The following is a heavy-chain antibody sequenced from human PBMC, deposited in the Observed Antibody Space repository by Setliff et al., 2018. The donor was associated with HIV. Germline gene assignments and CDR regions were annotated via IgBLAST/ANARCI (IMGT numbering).Heavy chain of an antibody. D-gene: IGHD2-15*01. CDR3: AREAAHCSGDTCQFTFDS. Sequence: LSLTCTVSGGSVSSGSYYWSWIRQPAGKALEWIGRIYTSGSTNYNPSLESRISISLDTSKNQFSLKLTSVTAADTAVYYCAREAAHCSGDTCQFTFDSWGQGTLVTVSS. CDR1: GGSVSSGSYY. V-gene: IGHV4-61*02. J-gene: IGHJ4*02. CDR2: IYTSGST.